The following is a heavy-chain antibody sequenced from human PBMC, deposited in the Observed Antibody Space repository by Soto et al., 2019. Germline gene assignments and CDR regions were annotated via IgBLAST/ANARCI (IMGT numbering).Heavy chain of an antibody. V-gene: IGHV3-23*01. CDR1: GFTYSTYA. Sequence: EVQLLESGGGLVQPGGSLRLSCTTSGFTYSTYAMSWVRQAPGKGLEWVSVISGNGGTTYYADSVKGRFTISRDNSKRTVYLQMNSLRAGDTAIFFCAKGGGGSGWSDAFDIWGQGTMVTVSS. D-gene: IGHD6-19*01. J-gene: IGHJ3*02. CDR2: ISGNGGTT. CDR3: AKGGGGSGWSDAFDI.